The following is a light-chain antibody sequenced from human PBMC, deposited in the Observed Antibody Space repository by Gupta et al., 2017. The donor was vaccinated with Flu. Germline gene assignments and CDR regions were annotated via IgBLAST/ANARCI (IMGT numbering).Light chain of an antibody. Sequence: DIQMTQSPSSLSASVGDRVTITCQASQDIRNYLNWYQQKPGKAPKLLIYDASKLETGVPSRFSGSGSGTDFTFTISSLQPEDIATYYCQQDDNLPLTFGHGTKVDIK. CDR1: QDIRNY. CDR2: DAS. J-gene: IGKJ3*01. CDR3: QQDDNLPLT. V-gene: IGKV1-33*01.